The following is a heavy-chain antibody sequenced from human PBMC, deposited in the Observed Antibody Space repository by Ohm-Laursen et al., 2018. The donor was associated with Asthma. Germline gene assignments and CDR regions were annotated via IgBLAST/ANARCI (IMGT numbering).Heavy chain of an antibody. CDR2: ISSSSNTI. CDR1: GFTFSSYS. CDR3: ARIGPEWELPGREYSLHH. Sequence: SLRLSCSASGFTFSSYSMNWVRQAPGKGLEWVSYISSSSNTIYYADSVKGRFTTSRDNARNSVYLQMNSLRAEDTALYYCARIGPEWELPGREYSLHHWGEGTLVTVSS. D-gene: IGHD1-26*01. J-gene: IGHJ1*01. V-gene: IGHV3-48*04.